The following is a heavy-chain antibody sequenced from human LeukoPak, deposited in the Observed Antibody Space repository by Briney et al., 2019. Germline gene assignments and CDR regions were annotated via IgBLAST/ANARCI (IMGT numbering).Heavy chain of an antibody. D-gene: IGHD3-16*01. CDR3: VRDHYVSGNYVLDDY. Sequence: PGGSLRLSCAASGFTFSDYYMSWIRQAPGKGLEWVSYISSSGSTIYYADPVKGRFTISRDNAKNSLYLQMNSLRSDDTAVYYCVRDHYVSGNYVLDDYWGQGTLVTVSS. V-gene: IGHV3-11*01. CDR2: ISSSGSTI. J-gene: IGHJ4*02. CDR1: GFTFSDYY.